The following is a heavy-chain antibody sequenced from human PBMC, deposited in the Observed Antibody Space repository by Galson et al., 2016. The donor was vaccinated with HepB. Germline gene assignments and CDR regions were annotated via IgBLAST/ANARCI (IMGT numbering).Heavy chain of an antibody. CDR1: GFTFSSFW. D-gene: IGHD2-21*02. CDR2: IRQDGNDQ. J-gene: IGHJ4*02. CDR3: AVLRGGRCGGDCYFDS. Sequence: SLRLSCAASGFTFSSFWMNWVRQAPGEGLECVANIRQDGNDQYYVDSVKGRFTISRDNAKNSLYLQMNNLRAEDTAVYYCAVLRGGRCGGDCYFDSWGQGTLVTVSS. V-gene: IGHV3-7*03.